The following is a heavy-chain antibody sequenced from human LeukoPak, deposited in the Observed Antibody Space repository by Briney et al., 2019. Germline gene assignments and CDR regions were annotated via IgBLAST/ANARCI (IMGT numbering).Heavy chain of an antibody. CDR3: VRFGPDHDMGL. D-gene: IGHD3-16*01. CDR2: IKTDGSET. J-gene: IGHJ6*02. V-gene: IGHV3-7*01. Sequence: GGSLRLSCAAAGFRFSNYWMTWVRQAPEKGLEWLARIKTDGSETYYVDSVKGRFTISRDNAKSLLYLQMNSLRVEDTAVYHCVRFGPDHDMGLWGQGTTVTVS. CDR1: GFRFSNYW.